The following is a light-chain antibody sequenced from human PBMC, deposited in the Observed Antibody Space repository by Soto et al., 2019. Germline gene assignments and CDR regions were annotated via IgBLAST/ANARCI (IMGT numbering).Light chain of an antibody. J-gene: IGLJ3*02. V-gene: IGLV1-44*01. Sequence: QSVLTQPPSASGTPGQRVTISCSGSRSNIGSNTVNWYQQLPGTAPKLLIYSNNQRPSGVPDRFSGSKSGTSASLAISGLQSEDEDEDYCAVWDDSLNGWVFGGGTKLTVL. CDR1: RSNIGSNT. CDR3: AVWDDSLNGWV. CDR2: SNN.